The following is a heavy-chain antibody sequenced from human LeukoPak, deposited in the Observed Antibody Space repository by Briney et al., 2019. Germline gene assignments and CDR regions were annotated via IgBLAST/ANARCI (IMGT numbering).Heavy chain of an antibody. CDR3: AREPDYYDSSGPCDY. CDR2: ISAYNGNT. CDR1: GYTFTGYY. J-gene: IGHJ4*02. Sequence: ALVKVSCKASGYTFTGYYMHWVRQAPGQGLEWMGWISAYNGNTNYAQKLQGRVTMTTDTSTSTAYMELRSLRSDDTAVYYCAREPDYYDSSGPCDYWGQGTLVTVSS. V-gene: IGHV1-18*04. D-gene: IGHD3-22*01.